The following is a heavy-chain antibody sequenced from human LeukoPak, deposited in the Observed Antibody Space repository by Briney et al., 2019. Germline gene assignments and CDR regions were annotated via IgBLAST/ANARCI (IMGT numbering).Heavy chain of an antibody. J-gene: IGHJ6*03. CDR1: GGSFSGYY. CDR2: INHSGST. D-gene: IGHD5-18*01. V-gene: IGHV4-34*01. Sequence: PSETLSLTCAVYGGSFSGYYWSWIRQPPGKGLEWIGEINHSGSTNYNPSLKSRVTISVDTSKNQFSLKLSSVTAADTAVYYCARDLRYSAMVPGRYYYYMDVWGKGTTVTVSS. CDR3: ARDLRYSAMVPGRYYYYMDV.